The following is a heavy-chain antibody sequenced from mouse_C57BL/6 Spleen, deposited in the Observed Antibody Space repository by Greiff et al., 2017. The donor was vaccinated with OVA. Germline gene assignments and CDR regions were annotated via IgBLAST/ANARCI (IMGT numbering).Heavy chain of an antibody. CDR1: GYTFTSYW. V-gene: IGHV1-52*01. J-gene: IGHJ4*01. Sequence: QVQLKQPGAELVRPGSSVKLSCKASGYTFTSYWMHLVKQRPIQGLEWIGNIDPSDSETHYNQKFKDKATLTVDKSSSTAYMQLSSLTSEDSAVYYCARVYYYGSSYGYAMDYWGQGTSVTVSS. CDR2: IDPSDSET. D-gene: IGHD1-1*01. CDR3: ARVYYYGSSYGYAMDY.